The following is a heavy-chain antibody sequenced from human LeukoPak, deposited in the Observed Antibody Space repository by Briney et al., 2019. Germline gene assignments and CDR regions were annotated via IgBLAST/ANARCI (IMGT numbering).Heavy chain of an antibody. CDR1: GFTFSSYA. J-gene: IGHJ4*02. D-gene: IGHD4-23*01. Sequence: SGGSLRLSCAASGFTFSSYAMHWVRQAPGKGLEWEAVISYDGSNKYYADSVKGRFTISRDNSKNTLYLQMNSLRAEDTAVYYCARESGNSWFFDYWGQGTLVTVSS. CDR2: ISYDGSNK. V-gene: IGHV3-30-3*01. CDR3: ARESGNSWFFDY.